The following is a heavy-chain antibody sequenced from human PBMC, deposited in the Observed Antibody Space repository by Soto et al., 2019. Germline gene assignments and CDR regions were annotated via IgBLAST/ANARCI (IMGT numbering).Heavy chain of an antibody. CDR1: GGFITNYY. V-gene: IGHV4-59*08. D-gene: IGHD5-12*01. Sequence: SETPSLTCTVSGGFITNYYWSWIRQPPGKGLEWIGYIYYSGSTNYNPSLKSRVTISVDTSKNQFSLNLSSVTAADTAVYYCARHPFDDYPFNYWGQGTLVTVSS. CDR2: IYYSGST. J-gene: IGHJ4*02. CDR3: ARHPFDDYPFNY.